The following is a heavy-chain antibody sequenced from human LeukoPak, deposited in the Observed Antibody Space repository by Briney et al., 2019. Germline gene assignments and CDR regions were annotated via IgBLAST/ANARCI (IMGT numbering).Heavy chain of an antibody. CDR1: SDSISSSSSYY. V-gene: IGHV4-39*01. J-gene: IGHJ4*02. Sequence: SETLSLTCTVSSDSISSSSSYYWGWIRQPPGKGLEWIGNIYYGGNTYNNPSLKSRVTISVDTAKNQFSLKLSSVTAADTAVYYCARLSGYIYVWGQGTLVTVSS. CDR2: IYYGGNT. CDR3: ARLSGYIYV. D-gene: IGHD5-18*01.